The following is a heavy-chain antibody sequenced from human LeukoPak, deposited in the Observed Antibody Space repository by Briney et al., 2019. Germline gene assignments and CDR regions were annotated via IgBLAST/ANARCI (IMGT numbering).Heavy chain of an antibody. Sequence: GGSLRLSCAASGFTFDDYAMNWVRQVPGRGLEWVSGINWNGRITEYADSVKDRFTISRQNTKNSLYLYMNNLGGEDTALYFCARGSVQLWLRDSYYYMDVWGKGTTVTVSS. CDR3: ARGSVQLWLRDSYYYMDV. V-gene: IGHV3-20*04. D-gene: IGHD5-18*01. CDR2: INWNGRIT. J-gene: IGHJ6*03. CDR1: GFTFDDYA.